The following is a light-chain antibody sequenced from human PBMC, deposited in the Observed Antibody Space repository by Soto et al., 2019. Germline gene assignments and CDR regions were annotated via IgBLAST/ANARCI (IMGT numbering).Light chain of an antibody. CDR3: MHGTHWPIT. CDR2: KVS. V-gene: IGKV2-30*02. CDR1: QSLVHSDGIAY. J-gene: IGKJ5*01. Sequence: DVVMTQSPLSLPVTLGQPASISCRSNQSLVHSDGIAYFSWFQQRPGRSPRRLIYKVSNRDSGVPARFSGSGSSTDFALKISRVEAEDVGVYYCMHGTHWPITFGQGTRLEIK.